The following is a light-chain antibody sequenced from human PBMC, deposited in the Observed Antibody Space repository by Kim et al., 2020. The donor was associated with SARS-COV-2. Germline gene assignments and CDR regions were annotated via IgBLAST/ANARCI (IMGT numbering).Light chain of an antibody. CDR1: QRVGSNY. J-gene: IGKJ4*01. CDR3: QQYGGFLT. V-gene: IGKV3-20*01. Sequence: SLSPGERVTLSCRASQRVGSNYLAWYQQKPGQAPRLLIYGASTRATGIPDRFSGGGSGTDFSLTISRLEPEDFAMYYCQQYGGFLTFGGGTKVEI. CDR2: GAS.